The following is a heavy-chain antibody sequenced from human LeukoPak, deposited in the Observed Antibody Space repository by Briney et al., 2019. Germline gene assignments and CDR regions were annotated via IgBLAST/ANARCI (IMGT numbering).Heavy chain of an antibody. Sequence: PGGSLRLSCAASGFTFSSYGMHWVRQAPGKGLEWVAVIWYDGSNKYYADSVKGRFTTSRDNSKNTLYLQMNSLRAEDTAVYYCARLKQYSSSSGRTAAYYFDYWGQGTLVTVSS. D-gene: IGHD6-6*01. CDR2: IWYDGSNK. CDR3: ARLKQYSSSSGRTAAYYFDY. V-gene: IGHV3-33*01. CDR1: GFTFSSYG. J-gene: IGHJ4*02.